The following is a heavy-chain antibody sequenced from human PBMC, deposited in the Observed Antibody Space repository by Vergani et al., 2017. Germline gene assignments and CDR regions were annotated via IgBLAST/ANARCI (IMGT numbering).Heavy chain of an antibody. D-gene: IGHD3-10*01. CDR1: GGTFSSYT. J-gene: IGHJ6*03. Sequence: QVQLVQSGAEVKKPGSSVKVSCKASGGTFSSYTISWVRQAPGQGLEWMGRIIPILGIANYAQKFQGRVTITADKSTSTAYMELSSLRSEDTAVYYCAVYYGSGRKYYMDVWGKGTTVTVSS. CDR2: IIPILGIA. V-gene: IGHV1-69*02. CDR3: AVYYGSGRKYYMDV.